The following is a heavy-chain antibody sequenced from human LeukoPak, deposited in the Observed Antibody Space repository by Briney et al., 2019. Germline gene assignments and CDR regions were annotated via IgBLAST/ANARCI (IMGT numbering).Heavy chain of an antibody. CDR2: IIPIFGTA. CDR1: GGTFSSYA. Sequence: ASVKVSCKASGGTFSSYAISWVRQAPGQGLEWMGGIIPIFGTANYAQKFQGRVTITADESTSTAYMELSSLRSEDTAVYYCASNYDSSGCYSLRLAFDIWGQGTMVTVSS. V-gene: IGHV1-69*13. CDR3: ASNYDSSGCYSLRLAFDI. J-gene: IGHJ3*02. D-gene: IGHD3-22*01.